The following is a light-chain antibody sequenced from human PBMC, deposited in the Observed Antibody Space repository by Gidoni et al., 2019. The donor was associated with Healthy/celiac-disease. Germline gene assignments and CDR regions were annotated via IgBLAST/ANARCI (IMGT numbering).Light chain of an antibody. CDR1: QRVSSSY. J-gene: IGKJ4*01. CDR3: QQYGSSPPLT. Sequence: ELVLTQSPGTLSLSPGERATLSCRASQRVSSSYLAWYQQKPGQAPRLLIDGASSRATGIPDRFSGSGSGTDFTLTISRLEPEDFAGYYCQQYGSSPPLTFGGGTKVEIK. V-gene: IGKV3-20*01. CDR2: GAS.